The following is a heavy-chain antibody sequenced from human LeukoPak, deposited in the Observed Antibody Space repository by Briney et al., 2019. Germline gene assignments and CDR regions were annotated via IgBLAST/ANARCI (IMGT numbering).Heavy chain of an antibody. D-gene: IGHD3-22*01. CDR3: ARLANPSGYWD. Sequence: GGSLRLSCVLSGFTFSSFTMHWVRQASGKGLEWVSVVYSGGSTFYADSVKGRFTISRDNSKNTLFLQMNSLRAEDTAVYYCARLANPSGYWDWGQGTLVTVSS. CDR2: VYSGGST. CDR1: GFTFSSFT. J-gene: IGHJ4*02. V-gene: IGHV3-53*01.